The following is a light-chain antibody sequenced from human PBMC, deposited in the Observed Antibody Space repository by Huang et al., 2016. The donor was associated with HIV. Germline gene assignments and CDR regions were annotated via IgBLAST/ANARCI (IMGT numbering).Light chain of an antibody. V-gene: IGKV4-1*01. CDR1: QSVLSGNNKNY. CDR2: WAS. CDR3: QQYFNPPVT. Sequence: DIVMTQSPDSLVVSLGERATINCKSSQSVLSGNNKNYLAWFQQKSGQPPKLLIYWASTRESGVPDRFSGSGSRTDFTLTINNLQPEDVAVYYCQQYFNPPVTFGPGTKVHVK. J-gene: IGKJ3*01.